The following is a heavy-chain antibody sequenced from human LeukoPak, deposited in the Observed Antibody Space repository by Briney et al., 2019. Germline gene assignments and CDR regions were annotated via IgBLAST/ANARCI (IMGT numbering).Heavy chain of an antibody. Sequence: GGSLRLSCAASGFXXXXXXXXXXXXXXXXXXXWVAVIWYDGSNKYYADSVKGRFTISRDNSKNTLYLQMNSLRAEDTAVYYCARDLGGATNYWGQGTLVTVSS. V-gene: IGHV3-33*01. D-gene: IGHD1-26*01. CDR3: ARDLGGATNY. J-gene: IGHJ4*02. CDR2: IWYDGSNK. CDR1: GFXXXXXX.